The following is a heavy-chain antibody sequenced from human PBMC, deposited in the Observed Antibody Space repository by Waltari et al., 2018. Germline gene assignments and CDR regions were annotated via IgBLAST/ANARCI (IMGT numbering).Heavy chain of an antibody. CDR2: IIPILGIA. J-gene: IGHJ4*02. Sequence: QVQLVQSGAGVKKPGSSVKFSCEASGGPFSSYTISWVRQAPGQGLEWMGRIIPILGIANYAQKFQGRVTITADKSTSTAYMELRSLRSDDTAVYYCARHFDYWGQGTLVTVSS. CDR3: ARHFDY. CDR1: GGPFSSYT. V-gene: IGHV1-69*02.